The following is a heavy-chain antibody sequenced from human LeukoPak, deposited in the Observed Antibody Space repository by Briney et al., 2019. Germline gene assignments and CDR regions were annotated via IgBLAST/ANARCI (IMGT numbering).Heavy chain of an antibody. Sequence: PGGSLRLSCAGSGFTFSTTAMSWVRQAPGKGLEWVSAISANGDDTFYADSVKGRFTISRDNSKNTLYLQMNSLRAEDTAVYYCAREAYSSGWSGGGIDYWGQGTLVTVSS. CDR3: AREAYSSGWSGGGIDY. J-gene: IGHJ4*02. CDR2: ISANGDDT. V-gene: IGHV3-23*01. CDR1: GFTFSTTA. D-gene: IGHD6-19*01.